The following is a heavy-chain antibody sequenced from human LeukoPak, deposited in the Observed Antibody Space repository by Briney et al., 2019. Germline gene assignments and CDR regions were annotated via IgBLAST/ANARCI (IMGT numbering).Heavy chain of an antibody. CDR2: ISYDGSNK. CDR1: GFTFSSYA. Sequence: GGSLRLSCAASGFTFSSYAMHWVRQAPGKGLEWVAVISYDGSNKYYADSVKGRFTISRDNSKNTLYLQMNSLRAEDTAVYYCARDPVRYCSSTSCHNYFDYWGQGTLVTVSS. CDR3: ARDPVRYCSSTSCHNYFDY. J-gene: IGHJ4*02. D-gene: IGHD2-2*02. V-gene: IGHV3-30-3*01.